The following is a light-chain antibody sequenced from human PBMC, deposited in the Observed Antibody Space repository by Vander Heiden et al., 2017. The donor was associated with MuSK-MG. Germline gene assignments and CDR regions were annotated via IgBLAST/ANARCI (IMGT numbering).Light chain of an antibody. J-gene: IGLJ1*01. CDR1: CSDIGGYDY. CDR2: DVS. CDR3: TSYSSRSTLGV. V-gene: IGLV2-14*03. Sequence: QSALTQPASVSGSPGPSITISCPGACSDIGGYDYVSWYQHHPGAAPKLLIYDVSNRPSGVSNRFSGSKSGNTASLTIAGLQAEDEADYYCTSYSSRSTLGVFGTGTRVTVL.